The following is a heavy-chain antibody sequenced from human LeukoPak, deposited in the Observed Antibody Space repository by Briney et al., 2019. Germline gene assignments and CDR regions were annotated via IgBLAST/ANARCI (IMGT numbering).Heavy chain of an antibody. J-gene: IGHJ5*02. V-gene: IGHV4-59*08. CDR1: GGSISSYY. Sequence: SETLSLTCTVSGGSISSYYWSWIRQPPGKGLEWIGYIYYSGSTNYNPSLKSRVTTSVDTSKNQFSLKLGSVTAADTAVYYCARHEGYCSGGSCFRGEYWFDPWGQGTLVTVSS. CDR2: IYYSGST. CDR3: ARHEGYCSGGSCFRGEYWFDP. D-gene: IGHD2-15*01.